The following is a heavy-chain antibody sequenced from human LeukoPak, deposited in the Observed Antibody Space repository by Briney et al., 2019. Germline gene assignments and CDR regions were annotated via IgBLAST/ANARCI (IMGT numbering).Heavy chain of an antibody. CDR1: GDSISSSSYH. CDR2: IYYSGST. CDR3: ARLGSGWYGY. V-gene: IGHV4-39*01. Sequence: SETLSLTCTVSGDSISSSSYHWGWIRQPPGKGLEWIGSIYYSGSTYYNPSLKSRVTISVDTSKNQFSLKVSSVTAADTAVYYCARLGSGWYGYWGQGTLVTVSS. J-gene: IGHJ4*02. D-gene: IGHD6-19*01.